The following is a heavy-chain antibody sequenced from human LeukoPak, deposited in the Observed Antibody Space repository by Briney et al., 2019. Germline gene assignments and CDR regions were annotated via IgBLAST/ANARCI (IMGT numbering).Heavy chain of an antibody. D-gene: IGHD3-3*01. CDR1: EFIFSDYW. CDR2: ISSSSSTI. J-gene: IGHJ1*01. CDR3: ARGPRITIFGVVAQYFQH. Sequence: GGSLRLSCVASEFIFSDYWMSWVRQAPGKGLEWVSYISSSSSTIYYADSVKGRFTISRDNAKNSLYLQMNSLRAEDTAVYYCARGPRITIFGVVAQYFQHWGQGTLVTVSS. V-gene: IGHV3-48*04.